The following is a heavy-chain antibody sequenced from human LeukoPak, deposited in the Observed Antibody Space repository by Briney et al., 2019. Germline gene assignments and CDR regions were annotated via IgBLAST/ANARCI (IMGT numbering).Heavy chain of an antibody. CDR1: GYTFTSYD. CDR2: MNPNSGNT. Sequence: ASVKVSCKASGYTFTSYDINWVRQSTGQGLEWMGWMNPNSGNTGYAQKFQGRVTMTRNTSISTDYMELSSLRSEDTAVYYCAREHGTEDWFDPWGQGTLVTVSS. CDR3: AREHGTEDWFDP. V-gene: IGHV1-8*01. J-gene: IGHJ5*02. D-gene: IGHD1-26*01.